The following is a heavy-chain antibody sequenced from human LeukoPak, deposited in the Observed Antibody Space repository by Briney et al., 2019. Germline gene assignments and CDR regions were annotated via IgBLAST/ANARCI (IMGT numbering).Heavy chain of an antibody. D-gene: IGHD2-8*01. CDR1: GYTFTSYY. Sequence: GASVKVSCKASGYTFTSYYMHWVRQAPGQGLEWMGIISPSGVITSYAQKFQGRVTMTRNTSISTAYMELSSLRSEDTAVYYCAREGIVLMVYAGGFDPWGQGTLVTVSS. CDR2: ISPSGVIT. CDR3: AREGIVLMVYAGGFDP. V-gene: IGHV1-46*01. J-gene: IGHJ5*02.